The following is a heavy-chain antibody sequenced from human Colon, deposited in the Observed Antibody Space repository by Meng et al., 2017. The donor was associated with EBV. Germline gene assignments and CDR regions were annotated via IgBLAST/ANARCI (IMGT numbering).Heavy chain of an antibody. CDR2: INGDGSGT. CDR3: ARDDASEFD. V-gene: IGHV3-74*03. J-gene: IGHJ4*02. Sequence: EVQLVESGGGLVPPGGSLRLSCAASGFSFSGYWMHWVRQAPGKGLAWVSRINGDGSGTTYADSVKGRFSISRDNAKNTLYLQMNSLRAEDTATYYCARDDASEFDWGQGTLVTVS. CDR1: GFSFSGYW. D-gene: IGHD3-10*01.